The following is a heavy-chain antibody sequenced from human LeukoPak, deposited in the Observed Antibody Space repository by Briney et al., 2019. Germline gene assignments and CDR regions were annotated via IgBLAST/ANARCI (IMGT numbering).Heavy chain of an antibody. D-gene: IGHD2-2*01. CDR1: GFTFSSYS. J-gene: IGHJ5*02. Sequence: GGSLRLSCAASGFTFSSYSMNWVRQAPGKGLEWVSSISSSSSYIYYADSVKGRFTISRDNAKNSLYLQMNSLRAEDTGVYYCARVYNAMDREIRFDPWGQGTLVTVSS. CDR2: ISSSSSYI. V-gene: IGHV3-21*01. CDR3: ARVYNAMDREIRFDP.